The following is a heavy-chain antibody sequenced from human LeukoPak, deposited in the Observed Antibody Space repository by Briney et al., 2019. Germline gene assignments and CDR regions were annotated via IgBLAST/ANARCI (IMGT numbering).Heavy chain of an antibody. CDR1: GFTFDDYG. CDR3: AKDRQAPDYYDSSGYYFDY. CDR2: ISGSGGST. D-gene: IGHD3-22*01. Sequence: GGSLRLSCAASGFTFDDYGMSWVRQAPGKGLEWVSAISGSGGSTYYADSVKGRFTISRDNSKKTLYLQMNSLRAEDTAVYYCAKDRQAPDYYDSSGYYFDYWGQGTLVTVSS. V-gene: IGHV3-23*01. J-gene: IGHJ4*02.